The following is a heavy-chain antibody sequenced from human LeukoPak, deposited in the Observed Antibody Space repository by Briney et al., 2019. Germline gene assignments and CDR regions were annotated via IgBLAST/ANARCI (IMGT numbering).Heavy chain of an antibody. Sequence: SVKVSCKASGGTFSSYAISWVRQAPGQGLEWMGRIIPIFGTANYAQKFQGRVTITTDESTSTACMELSSLRSEDTAVYYCARESQDTAMGDYFDYWGQGTLVTVSS. J-gene: IGHJ4*02. V-gene: IGHV1-69*05. CDR2: IIPIFGTA. D-gene: IGHD5-18*01. CDR3: ARESQDTAMGDYFDY. CDR1: GGTFSSYA.